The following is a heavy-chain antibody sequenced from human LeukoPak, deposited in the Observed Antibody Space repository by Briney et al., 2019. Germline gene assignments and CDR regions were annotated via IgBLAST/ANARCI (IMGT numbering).Heavy chain of an antibody. CDR2: IIPIFGTA. CDR3: ARVGWGEQWPPSAGAFDI. V-gene: IGHV1-69*06. J-gene: IGHJ3*02. D-gene: IGHD6-19*01. CDR1: GGTFSSYA. Sequence: ASVKVSCTASGGTFSSYAISWVRQAPGQGLKWMGGIIPIFGTANYAQKFQGRVTITADKSTSTAYMELSSLRSEDTAVYYCARVGWGEQWPPSAGAFDIWGQGTMVTVSS.